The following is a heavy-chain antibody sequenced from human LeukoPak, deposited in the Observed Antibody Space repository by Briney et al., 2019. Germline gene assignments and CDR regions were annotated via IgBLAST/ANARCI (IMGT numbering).Heavy chain of an antibody. V-gene: IGHV1-69*05. J-gene: IGHJ4*02. CDR2: IIPIFGTA. Sequence: SVKVSCKASGGTFSSYAISWVRQAPGQGLEWMGRIIPIFGTANYAQKFQGRVTITTDESTSTAYMELSSLRSEDTAVYYCTRATFYDSSGFNDYWGQGTLVTVSS. CDR3: TRATFYDSSGFNDY. D-gene: IGHD3-22*01. CDR1: GGTFSSYA.